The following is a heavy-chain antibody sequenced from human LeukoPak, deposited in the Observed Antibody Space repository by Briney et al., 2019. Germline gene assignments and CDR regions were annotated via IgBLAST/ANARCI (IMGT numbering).Heavy chain of an antibody. CDR3: ARGATISETGYFDF. V-gene: IGHV4-34*01. D-gene: IGHD5-24*01. CDR1: GGSFSRYY. CDR2: IDHRGDT. Sequence: PSETLSLTCAVSGGSFSRYYWSWIRQSPGKGLEWIAEIDHRGDTNYNPSFKSRVTISVDTSKTQFSLRVGSLRAADTVVYYCARGATISETGYFDFWGQGTLVTVSS. J-gene: IGHJ4*03.